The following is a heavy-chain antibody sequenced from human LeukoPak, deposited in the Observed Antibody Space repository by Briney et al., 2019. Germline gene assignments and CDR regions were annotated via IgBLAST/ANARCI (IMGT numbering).Heavy chain of an antibody. V-gene: IGHV1-8*01. D-gene: IGHD3-3*01. CDR3: ASGLLEDYDFWSGPRFDP. CDR1: GYTFTSYD. CDR2: MNPNSGNT. J-gene: IGHJ5*02. Sequence: ASVKVSCKASGYTFTSYDINWVRQATGQGLEWMGWMNPNSGNTGYAQKFQGRVTMTRNTPISTAYMELSSLRSEDTAVYYCASGLLEDYDFWSGPRFDPWGQGTLVTVSS.